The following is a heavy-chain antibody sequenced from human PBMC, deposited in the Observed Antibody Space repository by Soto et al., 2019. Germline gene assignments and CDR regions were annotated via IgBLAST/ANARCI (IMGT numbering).Heavy chain of an antibody. D-gene: IGHD1-1*01. J-gene: IGHJ4*02. Sequence: SETLFLTCTVSGASVSSGDYYWSCIRQPPGKGLEWIGYIYSSGGSYYNPSLKGRLTISIDTSKNQFSLKLNSVTVADTAIYYCVGTGTTDDYWGQGTLVTVSS. CDR2: IYSSGGS. CDR1: GASVSSGDYY. CDR3: VGTGTTDDY. V-gene: IGHV4-30-4*01.